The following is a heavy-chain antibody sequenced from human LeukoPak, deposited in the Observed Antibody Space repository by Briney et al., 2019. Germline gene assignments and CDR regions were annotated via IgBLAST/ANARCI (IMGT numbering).Heavy chain of an antibody. V-gene: IGHV4-59*01. CDR1: GGSISSFY. J-gene: IGHJ3*02. Sequence: SETLSLTCTVSGGSISSFYWSWIRQPPGKGLEYIGYLSYSETTSYNPSLKSRVTISVDTSKNQFSLKLTSVTAADTAVYYCARDKGLPQAFDIWGQGTMVTVS. D-gene: IGHD5/OR15-5a*01. CDR3: ARDKGLPQAFDI. CDR2: LSYSETT.